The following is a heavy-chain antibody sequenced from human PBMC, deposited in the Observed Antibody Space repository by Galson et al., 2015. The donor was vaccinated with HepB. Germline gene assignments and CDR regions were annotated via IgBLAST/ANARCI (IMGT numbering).Heavy chain of an antibody. V-gene: IGHV1-46*01. J-gene: IGHJ4*02. CDR2: INPSGGST. Sequence: SVKVSCKASGYTFTSYYMHWVRQAPGQGLEWMGIINPSGGSTSYAQKFQGRVTMTRDTSTSTVYMELSSLRSEDTAVYYCARDGTYDPFLGLVDYWGQGTLVTVSS. D-gene: IGHD3-3*01. CDR1: GYTFTSYY. CDR3: ARDGTYDPFLGLVDY.